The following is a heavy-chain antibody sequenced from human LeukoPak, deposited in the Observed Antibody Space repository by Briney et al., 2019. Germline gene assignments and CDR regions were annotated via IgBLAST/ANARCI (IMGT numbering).Heavy chain of an antibody. D-gene: IGHD6-13*01. J-gene: IGHJ6*02. CDR2: IIPIFGTA. CDR1: GGTFSSYA. V-gene: IGHV1-69*06. Sequence: GASVKVSCKASGGTFSSYAISWVRQAPGQGLEWMGGIIPIFGTANYAQKFQGRVTITADKSTSTAYMELSSLRSEDTAVYYCARYPIAAADRYYYYGMDVWGQGTTVTVSS. CDR3: ARYPIAAADRYYYYGMDV.